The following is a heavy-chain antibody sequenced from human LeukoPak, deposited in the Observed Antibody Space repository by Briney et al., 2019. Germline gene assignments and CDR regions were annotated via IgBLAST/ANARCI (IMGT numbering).Heavy chain of an antibody. Sequence: GASVKVSCKASGYTFTSYGISWVRQAPGQGLEWMGIINPSGGSTSYAQKFQGRVTMTRDTSTSTVYMELSSLRSEDTAVYYCARDQVAVTPDDWYFDLWGRGTLVTVSS. CDR1: GYTFTSYG. V-gene: IGHV1-46*01. CDR3: ARDQVAVTPDDWYFDL. CDR2: INPSGGST. D-gene: IGHD2-15*01. J-gene: IGHJ2*01.